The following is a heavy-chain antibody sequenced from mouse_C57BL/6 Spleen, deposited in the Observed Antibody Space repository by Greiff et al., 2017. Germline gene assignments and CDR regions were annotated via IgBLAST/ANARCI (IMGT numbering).Heavy chain of an antibody. CDR3: ACGSYSNQIAY. D-gene: IGHD2-5*01. CDR1: GYTFTGYW. Sequence: QVQLKQPGAELMKPGASVKLSCKATGYTFTGYWIEWVKQRPGHGLEWIGELLPGSGSTNYNQKFKGKSTFTADTSANTAYMQRSSLTTEDSDSYYSACGSYSNQIAYWGQGTLVTVSA. CDR2: LLPGSGST. V-gene: IGHV1-9*01. J-gene: IGHJ3*01.